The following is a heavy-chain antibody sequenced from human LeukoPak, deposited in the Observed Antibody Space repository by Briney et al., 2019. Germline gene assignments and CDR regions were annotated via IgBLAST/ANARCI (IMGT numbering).Heavy chain of an antibody. CDR3: ARHRSEDCSSIICYARALDY. CDR2: IYYSGNT. Sequence: SETLSLTCTVSGGSISSSSYYWGWIRQPPGKGLEWIGSIYYSGNTYYNPSLKSRVTIPVDTSKNQFSLKLSSVTAADTAVYYCARHRSEDCSSIICYARALDYWGQGTLVTVSS. CDR1: GGSISSSSYY. V-gene: IGHV4-39*01. J-gene: IGHJ4*02. D-gene: IGHD2-2*01.